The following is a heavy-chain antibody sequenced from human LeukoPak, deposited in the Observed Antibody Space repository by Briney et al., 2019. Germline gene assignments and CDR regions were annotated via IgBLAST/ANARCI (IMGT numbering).Heavy chain of an antibody. D-gene: IGHD3-3*01. V-gene: IGHV1-58*01. Sequence: SVKVSCKASGFTFTSSAVQWVRQARGQRLEWIGWIVVGSGNTNYAQKFQERVTITRDMSTSTAYMELSSLRSEDTAVYYCASYDGSRGGFAYWGQGTLVTVSS. CDR1: GFTFTSSA. J-gene: IGHJ4*02. CDR2: IVVGSGNT. CDR3: ASYDGSRGGFAY.